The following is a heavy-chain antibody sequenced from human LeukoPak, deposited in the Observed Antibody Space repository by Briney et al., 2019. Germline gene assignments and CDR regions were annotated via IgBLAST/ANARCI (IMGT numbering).Heavy chain of an antibody. D-gene: IGHD3-3*01. Sequence: SETLSLTCTVSGGSISSGSYYWSWIQQPAGKGLEWIGRIYTSGSTNYNPSLKSRVTISVDTSKNQFSLKLSSVTAADTAVYYCARSNSGVFDYWGQGTLVTVSS. V-gene: IGHV4-61*02. CDR2: IYTSGST. CDR3: ARSNSGVFDY. J-gene: IGHJ4*02. CDR1: GGSISSGSYY.